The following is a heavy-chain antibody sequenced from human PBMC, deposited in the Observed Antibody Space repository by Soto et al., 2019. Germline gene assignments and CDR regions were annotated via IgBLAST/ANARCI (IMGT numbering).Heavy chain of an antibody. D-gene: IGHD6-19*01. CDR2: ISGSGGST. CDR3: AKIIAVAGTSILDY. V-gene: IGHV3-23*01. J-gene: IGHJ4*02. CDR1: GFTFSSYA. Sequence: GGSLRLSCAASGFTFSSYAMSWVRQAPGKGLEWVSAISGSGGSTYYADSVKGRFTISRDNSKNTLYLQMNSLRAEDTAVYYCAKIIAVAGTSILDYWGQGTLVTVSS.